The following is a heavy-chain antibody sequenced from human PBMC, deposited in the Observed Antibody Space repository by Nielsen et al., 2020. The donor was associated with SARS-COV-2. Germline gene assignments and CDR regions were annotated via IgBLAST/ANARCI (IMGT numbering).Heavy chain of an antibody. J-gene: IGHJ4*02. V-gene: IGHV3-9*01. CDR1: GFTFDDYA. D-gene: IGHD3-22*01. Sequence: SLKISCAASGFTFDDYAMHWVRQAPGKGLEWVSGISWNSGSIGYADSVKGRFTISRDNAKNSLYLQMNSLRAEDTALYYCAKDSYYDSSGLDYWGQGTLVTVSS. CDR2: ISWNSGSI. CDR3: AKDSYYDSSGLDY.